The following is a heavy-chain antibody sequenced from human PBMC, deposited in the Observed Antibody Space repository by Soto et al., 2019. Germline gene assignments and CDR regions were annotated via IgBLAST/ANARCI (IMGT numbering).Heavy chain of an antibody. V-gene: IGHV4-59*01. Sequence: SETLSLTCTVSGGSISSYYWSWIRQPPGKGLEWIGYIYYSGSTNYNPSLKSRVTISVDTSKNQFSLKLSSVTAADTAVYYCARDRAYCSSTSCYYFDPWGQGTLVTVSS. CDR2: IYYSGST. CDR3: ARDRAYCSSTSCYYFDP. CDR1: GGSISSYY. D-gene: IGHD2-2*01. J-gene: IGHJ5*02.